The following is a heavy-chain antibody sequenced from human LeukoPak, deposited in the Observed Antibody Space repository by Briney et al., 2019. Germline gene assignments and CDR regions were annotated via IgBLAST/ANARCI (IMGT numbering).Heavy chain of an antibody. V-gene: IGHV4-30-4*01. D-gene: IGHD3-22*01. J-gene: IGHJ5*02. CDR2: IYYSGST. CDR3: ARYYYDSSGYYSWFDP. Sequence: SETLSLTCTVSGGSISSGDYYWSWIRQPPGNGLEWIGYIYYSGSTYYNPSLKSRVTISVDTSKNQFSLKLSSVTAADTAVYYCARYYYDSSGYYSWFDPWGQGTLVTVSS. CDR1: GGSISSGDYY.